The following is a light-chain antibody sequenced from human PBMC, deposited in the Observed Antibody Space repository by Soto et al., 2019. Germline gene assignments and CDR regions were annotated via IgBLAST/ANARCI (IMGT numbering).Light chain of an antibody. CDR1: QSVSGY. CDR2: RIF. Sequence: EIVRTQSPGTVSVFPGETVTLSCRASQSVSGYLDWFHQKPGQAPRLVLLRIFTRAIGVPARFSGSGSETEFTLTISGLQSEDSGVYYCLQHYSWPWTFGQGTQVEI. J-gene: IGKJ1*01. CDR3: LQHYSWPWT. V-gene: IGKV3-15*01.